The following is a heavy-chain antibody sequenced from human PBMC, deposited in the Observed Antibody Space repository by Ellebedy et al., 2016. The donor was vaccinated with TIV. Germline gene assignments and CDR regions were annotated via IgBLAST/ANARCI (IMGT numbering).Heavy chain of an antibody. D-gene: IGHD5-12*01. CDR1: GGSFSGYY. CDR3: ASIIRGYSGYDYFDP. J-gene: IGHJ5*02. V-gene: IGHV4-34*01. CDR2: INHSGST. Sequence: SETLSLTXAVYGGSFSGYYWSWIRQPPGKGLEWIGEINHSGSTNYNPSLKSRVTISVDTSKNQFSLKLSSVTAADTAVYYCASIIRGYSGYDYFDPWGQGTLVTVSS.